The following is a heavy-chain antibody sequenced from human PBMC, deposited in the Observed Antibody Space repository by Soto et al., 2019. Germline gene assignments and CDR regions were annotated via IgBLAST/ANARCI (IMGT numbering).Heavy chain of an antibody. Sequence: QVQLVESGGGVVQPGRSLRLSCAASGFTFSSYAMHWVRQAPGKGLEWVAVISYDGSNKYYADSVKGRFTISRDNSKNTLYLQMNSLRAEDKAVYYCARDLKFNRNTHHYYGMDVWGQGTTVTVSS. CDR1: GFTFSSYA. CDR3: ARDLKFNRNTHHYYGMDV. CDR2: ISYDGSNK. J-gene: IGHJ6*02. V-gene: IGHV3-30-3*01. D-gene: IGHD1-20*01.